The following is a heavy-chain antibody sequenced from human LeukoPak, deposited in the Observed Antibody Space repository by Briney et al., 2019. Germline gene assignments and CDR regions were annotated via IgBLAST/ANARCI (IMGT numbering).Heavy chain of an antibody. CDR3: AKDQYGSGSYYTPSRY. CDR2: INPDGSQK. J-gene: IGHJ4*02. V-gene: IGHV3-7*03. D-gene: IGHD3-10*01. CDR1: GFTFSLYW. Sequence: GGSLRLSCAASGFTFSLYWMTWVRQSPGKGLEWVADINPDGSQKYSVDSVKGRFTISRDNARNALFLQMNSLRAEDTAVYYCAKDQYGSGSYYTPSRYWGQGTLVTVSS.